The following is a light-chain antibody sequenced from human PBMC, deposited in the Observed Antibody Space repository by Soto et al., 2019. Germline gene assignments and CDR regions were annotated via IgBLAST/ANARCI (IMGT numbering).Light chain of an antibody. CDR1: SSNVGSYNR. Sequence: QSALTQPASVSGSPGQSITISCTGTSSNVGSYNRVSWYQHLPGKAPKLMIYEVDQRPSGISHRFSGSKSGNTASLTISGLQAEDEADYYCCSYAGGRLFYVFGTATKVTVL. CDR2: EVD. V-gene: IGLV2-23*02. CDR3: CSYAGGRLFYV. J-gene: IGLJ1*01.